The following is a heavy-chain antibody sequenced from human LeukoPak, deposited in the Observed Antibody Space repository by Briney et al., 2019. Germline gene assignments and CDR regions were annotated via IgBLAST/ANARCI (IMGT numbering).Heavy chain of an antibody. CDR1: GGSITSYY. CDR2: IYFRGST. J-gene: IGHJ4*02. V-gene: IGHV4-59*08. CDR3: ARHSARGLDY. Sequence: TASGTLSLTCTVSGGSITSYYWSWIRQPPGKGLEWIGHIYFRGSTNYSPSLESRVTISLDTSNNQFSLNLNSVTAADTAVYYCARHSARGLDYWGQGTLVTVSS. D-gene: IGHD3-10*01.